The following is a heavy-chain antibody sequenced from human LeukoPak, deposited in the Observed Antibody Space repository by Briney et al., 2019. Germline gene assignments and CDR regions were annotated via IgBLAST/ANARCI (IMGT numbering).Heavy chain of an antibody. D-gene: IGHD3-10*01. J-gene: IGHJ4*02. CDR2: MNPNSGNT. CDR3: ARANYYGSGKKDLDY. Sequence: ASVKVSCKASGYTFTTYDINSVRQATGQGLEWMGWMNPNSGNTGYAQKFQGRLTMTRNTSMSTAYMELSSLRSEDTAVYYCARANYYGSGKKDLDYWGQGTLVTVSS. CDR1: GYTFTTYD. V-gene: IGHV1-8*01.